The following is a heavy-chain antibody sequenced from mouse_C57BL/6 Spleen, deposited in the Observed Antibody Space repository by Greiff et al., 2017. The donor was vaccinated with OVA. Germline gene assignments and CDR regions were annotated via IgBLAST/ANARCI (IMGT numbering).Heavy chain of an antibody. CDR3: ARKGGTGTLFAY. CDR1: GYTFTSYW. Sequence: QVQLQQPGAELVKPGASVKLSCKASGYTFTSYWMQWVKQRPGQGLEWIGEIDPSDSYTNYNQKFKGKATLTVDTSSSTAYMQLSSLTSEDSAVYYCARKGGTGTLFAYWGQGTLVTVSA. V-gene: IGHV1-50*01. J-gene: IGHJ3*01. D-gene: IGHD4-1*01. CDR2: IDPSDSYT.